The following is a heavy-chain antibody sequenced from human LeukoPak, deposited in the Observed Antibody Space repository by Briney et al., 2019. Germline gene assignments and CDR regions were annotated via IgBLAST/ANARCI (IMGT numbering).Heavy chain of an antibody. D-gene: IGHD3-10*01. CDR1: GFTFSSYG. CDR3: AKDGLNYYGSGTYYKEGDY. CDR2: VSTGSNYI. J-gene: IGHJ4*02. Sequence: GGSPRLSCAASGFTFSSYGMHWVRQAPGKGLEWVSSVSTGSNYIYYADSVKGRFTISRDNSKNTLYLQMNSLRAEDTAVYYCAKDGLNYYGSGTYYKEGDYWGQGTLVTVSS. V-gene: IGHV3-21*04.